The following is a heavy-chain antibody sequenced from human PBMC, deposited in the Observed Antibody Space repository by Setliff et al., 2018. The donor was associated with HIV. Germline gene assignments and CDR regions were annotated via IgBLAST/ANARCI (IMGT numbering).Heavy chain of an antibody. D-gene: IGHD3-3*01. J-gene: IGHJ4*02. CDR1: GGSISNGYYY. CDR3: AGFSYNFWVYRFDH. CDR2: IYTSGST. Sequence: SETLSLTCTVSGGSISNGYYYWSWIRQPAGKGLEWIGHIYTSGSTKYNPSLKSRVTMSIDTSTQQFFLNVTSVTAADTAVYYCAGFSYNFWVYRFDHWGQGALVTVSS. V-gene: IGHV4-61*09.